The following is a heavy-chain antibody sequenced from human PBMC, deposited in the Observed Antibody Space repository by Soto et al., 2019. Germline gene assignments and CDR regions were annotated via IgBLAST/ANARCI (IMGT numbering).Heavy chain of an antibody. CDR2: IIPIFGTA. Sequence: QVQLVQSGAEVKKPGSSVKVSCKASGGTFSSYAISWVRQAPGQGLEWMGGIIPIFGTANYAQKFQGRVTSTADESTRTAYMELSSLRSEYTAVYYCARDHRADYGYPNDAFDIWGQGTMVTVSS. D-gene: IGHD4-17*01. CDR3: ARDHRADYGYPNDAFDI. J-gene: IGHJ3*02. V-gene: IGHV1-69*01. CDR1: GGTFSSYA.